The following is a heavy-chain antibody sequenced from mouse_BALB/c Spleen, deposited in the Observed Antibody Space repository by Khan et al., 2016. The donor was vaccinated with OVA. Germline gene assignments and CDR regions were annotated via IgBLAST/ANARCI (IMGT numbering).Heavy chain of an antibody. CDR2: IWSDGST. CDR3: ARWFDGYSSLYAMDY. J-gene: IGHJ4*01. CDR1: GFSLTSYG. V-gene: IGHV2-6*02. D-gene: IGHD2-3*01. Sequence: QVQLKQSGLGLVAPSQSLSITCTVSGFSLTSYGVHWVRQPPGKGLEWLVVIWSDGSTNYNSVLKSRLSISKDNSKSQVFLKMNSLQTDDTAIYYCARWFDGYSSLYAMDYWGQGTSVTVSS.